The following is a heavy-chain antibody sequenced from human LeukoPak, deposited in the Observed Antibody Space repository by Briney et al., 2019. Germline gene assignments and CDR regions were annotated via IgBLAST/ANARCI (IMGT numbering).Heavy chain of an antibody. Sequence: GASVKVSCKASGGTFSNHAISWVRQAPGQGLEWMGGIIPIFGTANYAQKFQGRVTITADESTSTAYMELSSLRSEDTAVYYCARDESGYSYGCFGIHGMDVWGQGTTVTVSS. D-gene: IGHD5-18*01. V-gene: IGHV1-69*13. CDR2: IIPIFGTA. CDR3: ARDESGYSYGCFGIHGMDV. CDR1: GGTFSNHA. J-gene: IGHJ6*02.